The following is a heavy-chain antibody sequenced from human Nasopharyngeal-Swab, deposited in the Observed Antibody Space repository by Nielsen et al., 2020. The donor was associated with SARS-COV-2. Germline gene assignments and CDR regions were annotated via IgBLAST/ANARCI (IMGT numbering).Heavy chain of an antibody. CDR2: IKQDGSEK. D-gene: IGHD3-22*01. J-gene: IGHJ3*01. V-gene: IGHV3-7*03. CDR3: AKDIKVVITTSAFDV. CDR1: GFTFSSYW. Sequence: GESLKISCAASGFTFSSYWMSWVRQAPGKGLEWVANIKQDGSEKYYVDSVKGRFTISRDNAKNSLYLQMNSLRAEDTALYYCAKDIKVVITTSAFDVWGQGTMVTVSS.